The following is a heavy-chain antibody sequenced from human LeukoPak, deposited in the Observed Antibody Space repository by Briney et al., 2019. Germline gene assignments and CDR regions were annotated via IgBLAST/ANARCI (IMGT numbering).Heavy chain of an antibody. D-gene: IGHD3-10*01. V-gene: IGHV1-69*13. CDR3: ARSHSRLWFGDFDY. J-gene: IGHJ4*02. CDR1: GGTFSSYA. Sequence: SVKVSCKASGGTFSSYAISWVRQAPGQGLQWMGGIIPIFGTANYAQKFQGRVTITADESTSTAYMELSSLRSEDTAVYYCARSHSRLWFGDFDYWGQGTLVTVSS. CDR2: IIPIFGTA.